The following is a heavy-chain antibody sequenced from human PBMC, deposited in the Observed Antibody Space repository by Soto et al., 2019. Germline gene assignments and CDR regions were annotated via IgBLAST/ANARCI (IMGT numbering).Heavy chain of an antibody. CDR2: MYHTGST. D-gene: IGHD3-10*01. CDR1: GDSITRSGFY. J-gene: IGHJ4*02. Sequence: QLHLHESGPGLVKPSETLSLSCSVSGDSITRSGFYWAWIRRPPGKELEWIGSMYHTGSTYYKPSIGSRLTMSVDTSKSQFSLRLTSMTAADAGVYFCARVRGGDTHVFDFWGQGARVTVSS. V-gene: IGHV4-39*01. CDR3: ARVRGGDTHVFDF.